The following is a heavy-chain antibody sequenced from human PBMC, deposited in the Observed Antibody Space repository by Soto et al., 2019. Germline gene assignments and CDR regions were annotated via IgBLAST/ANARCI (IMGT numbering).Heavy chain of an antibody. CDR1: GFTFSDFV. D-gene: IGHD3-9*01. CDR3: AKVLRYFDWDSYLDP. J-gene: IGHJ2*01. CDR2: IRSSGDNT. Sequence: EVQLLESGGGLALPGGSLRLSCAASGFTFSDFVMNWVRQAPGKGLEWVSGIRSSGDNTYYADSVKGRFTISRDNSKNILYLHITSLRADATAVYHCAKVLRYFDWDSYLDPWGRGTLVTVSS. V-gene: IGHV3-23*01.